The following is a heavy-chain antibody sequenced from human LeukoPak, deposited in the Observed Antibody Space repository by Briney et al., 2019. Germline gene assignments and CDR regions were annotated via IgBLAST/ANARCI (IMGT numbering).Heavy chain of an antibody. CDR1: GGSISSSSYY. CDR2: IYYSGST. D-gene: IGHD1-26*01. V-gene: IGHV4-39*07. J-gene: IGHJ5*02. Sequence: SETLSLTCTVSGGSISSSSYYWGWIRQPPGKGLEWIGSIYYSGSTYYNPSLKSRVTISVDTSKNQFSLKLSSVTAADTAVYYCASESSRGAFDPWGQGTLVTVSS. CDR3: ASESSRGAFDP.